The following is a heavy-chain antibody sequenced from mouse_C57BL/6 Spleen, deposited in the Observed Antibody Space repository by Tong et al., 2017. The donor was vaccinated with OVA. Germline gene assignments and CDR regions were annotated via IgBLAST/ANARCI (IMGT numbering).Heavy chain of an antibody. CDR1: GFTFSSYA. V-gene: IGHV5-6-5*01. CDR2: ISSGGST. Sequence: EVQLQESGGGLVKPGGSLKLSCAASGFTFSSYAMSWVRQTPEKRLEWVASISSGGSTYYPDSVKGRFTISRDNARNILYLQRSSLRSEDTAMYYCARPGNYWYFDVWGAGTTVTVSS. CDR3: ARPGNYWYFDV. J-gene: IGHJ1*01. D-gene: IGHD2-1*01.